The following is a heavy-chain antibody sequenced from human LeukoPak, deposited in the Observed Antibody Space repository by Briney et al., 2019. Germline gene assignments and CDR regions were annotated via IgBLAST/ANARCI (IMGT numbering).Heavy chain of an antibody. CDR1: GGTFSSYA. CDR3: ALSVAGMRNDAFDI. D-gene: IGHD6-19*01. V-gene: IGHV1-69*04. J-gene: IGHJ3*02. CDR2: IIPILGIA. Sequence: ASVKVSCKASGGTFSSYAISWVRQAPGQGLEWMGRIIPILGIANYAQKFQGRVTMTRNTSISTAYMELSSLRSEDTAVYYCALSVAGMRNDAFDIWGQGTMVTVSS.